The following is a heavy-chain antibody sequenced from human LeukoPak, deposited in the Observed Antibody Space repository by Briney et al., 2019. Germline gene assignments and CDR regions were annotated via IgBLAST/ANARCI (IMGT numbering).Heavy chain of an antibody. CDR3: AKSMVRGVMGYYYGMDV. D-gene: IGHD3-10*01. CDR1: GFTFSSYA. J-gene: IGHJ6*02. CDR2: ISGSGGST. Sequence: GVSLRLSCAASGFTFSSYAMSWVRQAPGKGLEWVSAISGSGGSTYYADSVKGRFTISRDNSKNTLYLQMNSLRAEDTAVYYCAKSMVRGVMGYYYGMDVWGQGTTVTVSS. V-gene: IGHV3-23*01.